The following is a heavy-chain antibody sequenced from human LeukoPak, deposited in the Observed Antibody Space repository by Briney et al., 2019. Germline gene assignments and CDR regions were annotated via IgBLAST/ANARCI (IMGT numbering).Heavy chain of an antibody. D-gene: IGHD3-22*01. V-gene: IGHV4-30-4*01. CDR1: GGSISSGDYY. CDR3: ARGKYYYDSSGINWFDP. J-gene: IGHJ5*02. CDR2: INYSGST. Sequence: PSQTLSLTCTFSGGSISSGDYYGSWIRQPPGKGLEWFGYINYSGSTYYNPSLKSRVTISVDTSKNQFSPKLSSVTAADTAVYYCARGKYYYDSSGINWFDPWGQGTLVTVSS.